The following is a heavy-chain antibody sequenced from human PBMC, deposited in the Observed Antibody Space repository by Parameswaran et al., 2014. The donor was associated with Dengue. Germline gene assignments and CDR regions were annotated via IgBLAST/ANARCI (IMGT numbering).Heavy chain of an antibody. V-gene: IGHV3-30*18. CDR3: AKARLGVGATADY. CDR2: ISYDGSNK. Sequence: MPGVRQAPGKGLEWVAVISYDGSNKYYADSVKGRFTISRDNSKNTLYLQMNSLRAEDTAVYYCAKARLGVGATADYWGQGTLVTVSS. D-gene: IGHD1-26*01. J-gene: IGHJ4*02.